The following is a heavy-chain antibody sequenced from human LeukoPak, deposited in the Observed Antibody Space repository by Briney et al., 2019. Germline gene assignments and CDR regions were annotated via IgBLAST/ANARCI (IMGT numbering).Heavy chain of an antibody. Sequence: SETLSLTCSLSGGPMTNYYWRWIRQPPGRGLEWIAWIYSSGNTDLNPSLKSPVTQSLGTSNNQFSLRPASVTNSDTAVYYCASTEEYSGSGPSWAFDIWGQGTMVTVSS. J-gene: IGHJ3*02. CDR2: IYSSGNT. D-gene: IGHD3-10*01. V-gene: IGHV4-4*09. CDR1: GGPMTNYY. CDR3: ASTEEYSGSGPSWAFDI.